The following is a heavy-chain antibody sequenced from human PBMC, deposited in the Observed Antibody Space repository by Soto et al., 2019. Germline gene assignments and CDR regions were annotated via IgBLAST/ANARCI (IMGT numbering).Heavy chain of an antibody. D-gene: IGHD5-12*01. CDR2: ISSSSSYI. CDR3: ARDLQKRPTGRGSGYDYLGYYGMDV. V-gene: IGHV3-21*01. Sequence: PGGSLRLSCAASGFTFSSYSMNWVRQAPGKGLEWVSSISSSSSYIYYADSVKGRFTISRDNAKNSLYLQMNSLRAEDTAVYYCARDLQKRPTGRGSGYDYLGYYGMDVWGQGTTVTVSS. CDR1: GFTFSSYS. J-gene: IGHJ6*02.